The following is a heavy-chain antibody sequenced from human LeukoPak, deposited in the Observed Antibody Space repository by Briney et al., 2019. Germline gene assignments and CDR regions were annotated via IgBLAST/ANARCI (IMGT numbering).Heavy chain of an antibody. CDR1: GFTLSRNS. CDR2: ISSSSSYI. CDR3: ASLPAAGIDY. D-gene: IGHD6-13*01. J-gene: IGHJ4*02. V-gene: IGHV3-21*01. Sequence: GGSLRLSCAASGFTLSRNSMNWVRQAPGKGLEWVSSISSSSSYIYYADSVKGRFTISRDNAKNSLYLQMNSLRAEDTAVYYCASLPAAGIDYWGQGTLVTVSS.